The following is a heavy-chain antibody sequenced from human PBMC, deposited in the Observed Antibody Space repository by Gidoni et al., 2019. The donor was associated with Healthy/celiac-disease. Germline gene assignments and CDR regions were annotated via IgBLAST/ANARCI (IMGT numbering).Heavy chain of an antibody. V-gene: IGHV1-69*01. D-gene: IGHD1-26*01. Sequence: QVQLVQSGAEVKKPASSVQVSCQASGGTFSSYAISWVRKAPGQGLEWMGGIIPIFGTANYAQKVQGRVTITADESTSTAYMELSSLRSEDTAVYYCARDRVPVGATSYYYYYGMDVWGQGTTVTVSS. CDR3: ARDRVPVGATSYYYYYGMDV. CDR2: IIPIFGTA. J-gene: IGHJ6*02. CDR1: GGTFSSYA.